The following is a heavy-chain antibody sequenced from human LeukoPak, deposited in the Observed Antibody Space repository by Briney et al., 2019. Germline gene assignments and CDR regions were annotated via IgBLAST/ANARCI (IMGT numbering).Heavy chain of an antibody. Sequence: GESLQISCQGSGYSFTSYWIGWVRQMPGKGLEWMGNIYPGDSDTRYSPSFQGQVTISADKSISTAYLQWSSLKASDTAMYYCARHVEVGYDSSGYYGYWGQGTLVTVSS. CDR3: ARHVEVGYDSSGYYGY. D-gene: IGHD3-22*01. V-gene: IGHV5-51*01. CDR1: GYSFTSYW. J-gene: IGHJ4*02. CDR2: IYPGDSDT.